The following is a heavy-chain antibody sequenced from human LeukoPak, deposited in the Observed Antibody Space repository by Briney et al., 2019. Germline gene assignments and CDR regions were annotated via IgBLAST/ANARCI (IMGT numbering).Heavy chain of an antibody. J-gene: IGHJ4*02. CDR3: ARGGDTDLMDY. CDR1: GGTFSSYA. D-gene: IGHD2-21*01. V-gene: IGHV1-69*04. CDR2: IIPILGIA. Sequence: WASVKVSCKASGGTFSSYAISWVRQAPGQGHEWMGRIIPILGIANYAQKFQGRVTITADKSTSTAYMELSSLRSEDTAVYYCARGGDTDLMDYWGQGTLVTVSS.